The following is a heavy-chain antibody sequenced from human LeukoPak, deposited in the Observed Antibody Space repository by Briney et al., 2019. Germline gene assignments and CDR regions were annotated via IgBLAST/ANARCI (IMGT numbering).Heavy chain of an antibody. V-gene: IGHV3-30*02. Sequence: GGSLRLSCAASGFTFSSYGMHWVRQAPGKGLEWVAFIRYDGSNKYYADSVKGRFTISRDNSKNTLYLQMNSLRAEDTAVYYCAKGGSWVVTAIFLFDYWGQGTLVTVSS. CDR2: IRYDGSNK. J-gene: IGHJ4*02. D-gene: IGHD2-21*02. CDR1: GFTFSSYG. CDR3: AKGGSWVVTAIFLFDY.